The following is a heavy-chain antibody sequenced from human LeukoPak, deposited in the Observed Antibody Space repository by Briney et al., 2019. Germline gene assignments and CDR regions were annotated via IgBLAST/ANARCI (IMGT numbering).Heavy chain of an antibody. CDR1: GYTFTSYA. D-gene: IGHD2-2*01. V-gene: IGHV1-3*01. Sequence: GASVNVSCKASGYTFTSYAMHWVRQAPGQRLEWMGWINAGNGNTKYSQKFQGRVTITRDTSASTAYMELSSLRSEDTAVYYCAVLYCSSTSRFDFDYWGQGTLVTVSS. CDR3: AVLYCSSTSRFDFDY. CDR2: INAGNGNT. J-gene: IGHJ4*02.